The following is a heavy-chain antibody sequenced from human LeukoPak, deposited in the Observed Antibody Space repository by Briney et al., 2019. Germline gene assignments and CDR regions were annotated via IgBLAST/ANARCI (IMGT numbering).Heavy chain of an antibody. V-gene: IGHV3-23*01. D-gene: IGHD4-17*01. Sequence: GGSLRLSCAASGLAFSSYAMMWLRQAPGKGLEWVSATTANGDWALYADSVKGRFTISRDNSKSTLYLQMSSLRAEDTAVYYCARDPNGDYIGAFDLWGQGTKVTASS. CDR3: ARDPNGDYIGAFDL. CDR1: GLAFSSYA. CDR2: TTANGDWA. J-gene: IGHJ3*01.